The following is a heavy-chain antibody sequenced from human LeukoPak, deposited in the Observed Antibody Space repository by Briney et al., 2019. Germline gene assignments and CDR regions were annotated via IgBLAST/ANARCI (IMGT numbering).Heavy chain of an antibody. J-gene: IGHJ4*02. Sequence: SETLSLTCAVSGGSISSSNWWSWVRQPPGKGLEWIGEIYHSGSTNFNPSLKSRVTISVDKSKNRFSLRLSSVTAADTAVYYCATSSIAARHYDYWGQGTLVTVSS. D-gene: IGHD6-6*01. CDR2: IYHSGST. CDR1: GGSISSSNW. V-gene: IGHV4-4*02. CDR3: ATSSIAARHYDY.